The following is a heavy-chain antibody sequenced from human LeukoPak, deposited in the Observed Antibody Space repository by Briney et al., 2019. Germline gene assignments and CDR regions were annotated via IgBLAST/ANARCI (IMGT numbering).Heavy chain of an antibody. D-gene: IGHD1-14*01. CDR3: VRQPDSARYGFDY. CDR2: IGSAGYT. V-gene: IGHV3-13*01. CDR1: GFTFDNND. J-gene: IGHJ4*02. Sequence: GGSPRLSCEVSGFTFDNNDMHWVRQSTGKGLEWVSAIGSAGYTYYAESVRGRFTITRDTAKQSLYLQMNSLRVEDTAVYHCVRQPDSARYGFDYWGRGTQVTVSS.